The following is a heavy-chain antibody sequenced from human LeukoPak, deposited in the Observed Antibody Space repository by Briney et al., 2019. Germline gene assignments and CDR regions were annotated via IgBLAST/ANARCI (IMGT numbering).Heavy chain of an antibody. CDR1: GYSFTSYW. CDR2: IYPGDSDT. V-gene: IGHV5-51*01. J-gene: IGHJ4*02. Sequence: GESLKISCKGSGYSFTSYWIGWVRQMPGKGLEWMGIIYPGDSDTRYSPSFQGQVTISADKSISTAYLQWSSLKASDTAMYYCARIPGGGYYGSGSSANFDYWGQGTLVTVSS. CDR3: ARIPGGGYYGSGSSANFDY. D-gene: IGHD3-10*01.